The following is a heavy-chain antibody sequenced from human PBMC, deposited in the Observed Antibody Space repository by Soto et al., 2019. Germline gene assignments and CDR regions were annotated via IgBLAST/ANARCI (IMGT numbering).Heavy chain of an antibody. V-gene: IGHV3-72*01. D-gene: IGHD4-4*01. CDR1: GFTFSDYY. CDR3: IQFDY. J-gene: IGHJ4*02. CDR2: IRSKTNSDSP. Sequence: GGSLRLSCAASGFTFSDYYMDWVRQVPGKGLEWVGRIRSKTNSDSPEYAASVKGRFTISRHDSKDTMYLQMNSLKTEDTAVYYCIQFDYWGQGTLVTVSS.